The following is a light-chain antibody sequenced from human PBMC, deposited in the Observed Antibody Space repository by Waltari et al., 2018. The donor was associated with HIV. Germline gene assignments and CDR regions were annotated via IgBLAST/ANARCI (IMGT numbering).Light chain of an antibody. CDR3: QQYNSDFYT. CDR2: KAS. CDR1: QDVDNW. J-gene: IGKJ2*01. V-gene: IGKV1-5*03. Sequence: DIQMTQSPSTLPASVGDRVTITWRARQDVDNWLAWYQQKSGKAPKLLIYKASNLEQGVPSRFSGSASGTVFTLIIDSLQPDDFATYYCQQYNSDFYTFGPGTKLE.